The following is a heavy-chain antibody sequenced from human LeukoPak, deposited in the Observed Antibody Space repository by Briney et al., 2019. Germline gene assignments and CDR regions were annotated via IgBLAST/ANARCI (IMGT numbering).Heavy chain of an antibody. D-gene: IGHD3-3*01. CDR1: GYTFTSYG. CDR2: IIPILGIA. Sequence: SVKVSCKASGYTFTSYGISWVRQAPGQGLEWMGRIIPILGIANYAQKFQGRVTITADKSTSTAYMELSSLRSEDTAVYYCARTWRTALDAFDIWGQGTMVTVSS. CDR3: ARTWRTALDAFDI. V-gene: IGHV1-69*04. J-gene: IGHJ3*02.